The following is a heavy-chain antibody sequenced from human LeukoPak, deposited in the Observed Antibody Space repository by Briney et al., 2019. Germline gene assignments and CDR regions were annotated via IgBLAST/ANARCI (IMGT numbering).Heavy chain of an antibody. Sequence: SETLSLTCTVSGGSISSSSYYWGWIRQPPGKGLEWIGSIYYSGSTYYNPSLKSRVTISVDTSKNQFSLKLSSVTAADTAVYYCARAMAPIRGILYFDYWGQGTLVTVSS. CDR3: ARAMAPIRGILYFDY. V-gene: IGHV4-39*01. J-gene: IGHJ4*02. CDR2: IYYSGST. D-gene: IGHD2-15*01. CDR1: GGSISSSSYY.